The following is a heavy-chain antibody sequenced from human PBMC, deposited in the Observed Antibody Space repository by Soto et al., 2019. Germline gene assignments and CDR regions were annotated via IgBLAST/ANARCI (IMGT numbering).Heavy chain of an antibody. CDR1: GFTFTSSA. J-gene: IGHJ6*02. CDR2: IVVGSGNT. V-gene: IGHV1-58*01. D-gene: IGHD3-10*01. Sequence: SVKVSCKASGFTFTSSAVQWVRQARGLRLEWIGWIVVGSGNTNYAQKFQERVTITRDMSTSTAYMELSSLRSEDTAVYYCAADSHYGSGSPPPYYYYYGMDVWGQGTTVTVSS. CDR3: AADSHYGSGSPPPYYYYYGMDV.